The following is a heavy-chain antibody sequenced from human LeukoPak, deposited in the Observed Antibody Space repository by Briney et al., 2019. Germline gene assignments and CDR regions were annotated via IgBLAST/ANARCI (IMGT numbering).Heavy chain of an antibody. Sequence: GGSLRLSCAASGFTFSSYAMSWVRQAPGKGLEWVSYISSSSSTIYYADSVKGRFTISRDNAKNSLYLQMSSLRPEDTAIYYCAKDRDLASWGQGTLVTVSS. CDR1: GFTFSSYA. CDR2: ISSSSSTI. J-gene: IGHJ5*02. V-gene: IGHV3-48*01. CDR3: AKDRDLAS.